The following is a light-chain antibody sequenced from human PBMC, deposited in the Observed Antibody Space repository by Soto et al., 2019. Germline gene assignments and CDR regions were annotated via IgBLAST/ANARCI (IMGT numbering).Light chain of an antibody. V-gene: IGLV2-14*01. CDR3: SSYTSSSTLVV. CDR2: DVS. CDR1: SSDIGGYNY. J-gene: IGLJ2*01. Sequence: QSALTQPASVSGSPGQSSTISCTGTSSDIGGYNYVSWYQQYPGKAPKVMIYDVSNRPSGVSNRFSGSKSGNTASLTISGLQDEDEADYYCSSYTSSSTLVVFGGGTKLTVL.